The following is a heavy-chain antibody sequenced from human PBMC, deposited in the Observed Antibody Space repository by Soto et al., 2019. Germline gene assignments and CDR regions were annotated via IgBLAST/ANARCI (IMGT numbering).Heavy chain of an antibody. V-gene: IGHV4-30-4*01. CDR1: GGAINSDEYY. Sequence: PSETLSLTCSVSGGAINSDEYYLSWILQSPGKGLERIGDIHHSVRNVYRHALKRLIIISLDTSKNQFSLKLTSVTAADTAVYYCGSVCTNWYDFGRGFEWWGEDALVTVSS. D-gene: IGHD3-3*01. J-gene: IGHJ1*01. CDR3: GSVCTNWYDFGRGFEW. CDR2: IHHSVRN.